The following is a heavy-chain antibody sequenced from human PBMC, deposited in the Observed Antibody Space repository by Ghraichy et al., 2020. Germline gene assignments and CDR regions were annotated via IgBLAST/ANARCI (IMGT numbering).Heavy chain of an antibody. CDR1: GFSFSTYS. Sequence: GGSLRLSCVASGFSFSTYSLNWVRQAPGKGLEWVASISSGRTYIKNADSLKGRFSISRDNTENSIFLQMNSLRVEDTAVYYCAAGYCRGGDCYAWDYWGQGTLVTVSS. D-gene: IGHD2-15*01. CDR3: AAGYCRGGDCYAWDY. J-gene: IGHJ4*02. CDR2: ISSGRTYI. V-gene: IGHV3-21*01.